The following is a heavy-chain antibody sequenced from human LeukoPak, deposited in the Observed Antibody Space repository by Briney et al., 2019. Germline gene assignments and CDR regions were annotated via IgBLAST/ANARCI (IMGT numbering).Heavy chain of an antibody. J-gene: IGHJ4*02. Sequence: PGGSLRLSCAASGFTFRIYAMRWVRQAPGKGLEWVSGIRGSGGSTYYADSVKGRFTISRDNSKNTLYLQMNSLRAEDTAVYYCASLASGYSYTPNFDYWGQGALVTVSS. CDR3: ASLASGYSYTPNFDY. D-gene: IGHD5-18*01. V-gene: IGHV3-23*01. CDR1: GFTFRIYA. CDR2: IRGSGGST.